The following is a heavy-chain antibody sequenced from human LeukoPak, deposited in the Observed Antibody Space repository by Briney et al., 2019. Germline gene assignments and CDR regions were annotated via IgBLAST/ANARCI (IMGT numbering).Heavy chain of an antibody. Sequence: GGSLRLSCAASGFTFSSYAMSWVRQAPGKGLEWVSAISGIVGSTYYADSVKGRFTISRDNSKNTLYLQMNSLRAEDTAVYYCAKVARITIFGVVISTGYYFDYWGQGTLVTVSS. CDR2: ISGIVGST. D-gene: IGHD3-3*01. CDR3: AKVARITIFGVVISTGYYFDY. J-gene: IGHJ4*02. V-gene: IGHV3-23*01. CDR1: GFTFSSYA.